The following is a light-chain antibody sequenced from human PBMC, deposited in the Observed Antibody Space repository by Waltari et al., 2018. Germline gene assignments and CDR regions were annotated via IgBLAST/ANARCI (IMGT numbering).Light chain of an antibody. CDR1: QSIYSK. J-gene: IGKJ2*01. CDR2: GAS. Sequence: EIVMTQSPATLSLSPGERATLSCRVSQSIYSKLAWYQQKPGQAPRLLIYGASSTAPGIPSRFSGSGSGTEFTLTISSLQSEDLAVYFCQQYNNWPPFTFGQGTKLEIK. CDR3: QQYNNWPPFT. V-gene: IGKV3-15*01.